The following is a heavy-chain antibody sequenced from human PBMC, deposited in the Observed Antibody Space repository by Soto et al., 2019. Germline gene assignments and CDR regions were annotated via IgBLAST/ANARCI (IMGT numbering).Heavy chain of an antibody. V-gene: IGHV4-34*01. CDR2: INHSGST. Sequence: SETLSLTCAVYGGSFSGYYWSWIRQPPGKGLEWIGEINHSGSTNYNPSLKGRVTISVDTSKNQFSLKLSSVTAADTAVYYCARGFVVRGYNWFDPWGQGTLVTVSS. CDR1: GGSFSGYY. CDR3: ARGFVVRGYNWFDP. D-gene: IGHD2-2*01. J-gene: IGHJ5*02.